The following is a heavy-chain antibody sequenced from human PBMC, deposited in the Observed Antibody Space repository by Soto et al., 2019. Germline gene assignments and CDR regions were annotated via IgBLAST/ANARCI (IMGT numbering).Heavy chain of an antibody. J-gene: IGHJ6*02. CDR1: GASISSSRYY. Sequence: SETLSLTCTVSGASISSSRYYWGWIRQPPGKGLEWIGTISYSGTTDYRASLKSRVNLSLNTSANSFSLKLGSVTPADTALYYCARGRKVEQWVSSGRGGGMDVWGQGTTVTVSS. D-gene: IGHD6-19*01. CDR2: ISYSGTT. CDR3: ARGRKVEQWVSSGRGGGMDV. V-gene: IGHV4-39*07.